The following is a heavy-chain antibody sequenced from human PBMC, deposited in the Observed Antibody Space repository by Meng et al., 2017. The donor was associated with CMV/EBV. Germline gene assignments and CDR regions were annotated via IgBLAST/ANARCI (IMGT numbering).Heavy chain of an antibody. Sequence: SGPTLVKPTQTLTLTCTFSGFSLSTSGMCVSWVRQPPGKALEWLALIDWDDDKYYSTSLKTRLTISKDTSKNQVVLTMTNMDPVDTATYYCARNRGTVPPYYYYGMDVWGQGTTVTVSS. CDR3: ARNRGTVPPYYYYGMDV. CDR1: GFSLSTSGMC. J-gene: IGHJ6*02. V-gene: IGHV2-70*20. D-gene: IGHD2-2*01. CDR2: IDWDDDK.